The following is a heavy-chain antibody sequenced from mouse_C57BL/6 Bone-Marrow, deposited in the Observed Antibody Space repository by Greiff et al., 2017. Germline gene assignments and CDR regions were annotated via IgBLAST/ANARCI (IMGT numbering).Heavy chain of an antibody. J-gene: IGHJ4*01. V-gene: IGHV3-5*01. D-gene: IGHD1-1*01. CDR3: ARGGTTVYAMDY. Sequence: EVKVEESGPGLVKPSQTVFLTCTVTGISITTGNYRWSWIRQFPGNKLEWIGYIYYSGTITYNPSLTSRTTITRDTPKNQFFLEMNSLTAEDTATYYCARGGTTVYAMDYWGQGTSVTVSS. CDR1: GISITTGNYR. CDR2: IYYSGTI.